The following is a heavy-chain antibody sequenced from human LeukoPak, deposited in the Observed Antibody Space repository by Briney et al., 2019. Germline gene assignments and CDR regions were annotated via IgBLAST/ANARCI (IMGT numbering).Heavy chain of an antibody. CDR1: GYTFTGYY. V-gene: IGHV1-2*02. J-gene: IGHJ5*02. D-gene: IGHD2-2*01. Sequence: ASVKVSCKASGYTFTGYYMHWVRRAPGQGLEWMGWINPNSGGTNHAQKFQGRVTMTRDTSISTAYMELSRLRSDDTAVYYCARNCSSTSCYGLDPWGQGTLVTVSS. CDR2: INPNSGGT. CDR3: ARNCSSTSCYGLDP.